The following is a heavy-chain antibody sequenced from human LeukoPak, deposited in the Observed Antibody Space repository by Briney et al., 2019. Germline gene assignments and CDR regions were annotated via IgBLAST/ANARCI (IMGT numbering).Heavy chain of an antibody. Sequence: KASETLSLTCTVSGDSLSAHYWSWIWQPPGKGLEWIGYIYGSGSTHYDPSFRSRATISEDTSKNQFSLQLTSVTAADTAVYYCASNVGWYSHDTWGQGTLVTVSS. J-gene: IGHJ5*02. CDR3: ASNVGWYSHDT. D-gene: IGHD6-19*01. CDR1: GDSLSAHY. CDR2: IYGSGST. V-gene: IGHV4-59*08.